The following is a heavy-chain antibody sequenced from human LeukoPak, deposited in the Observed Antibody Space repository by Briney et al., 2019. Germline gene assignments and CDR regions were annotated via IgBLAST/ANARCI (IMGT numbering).Heavy chain of an antibody. CDR1: GFTVSSNY. J-gene: IGHJ4*02. CDR2: IYSGGST. D-gene: IGHD1-26*01. Sequence: GGSLRLSCAASGFTVSSNYMSWVRQAPGKGLELVSVIYSGGSTYYADSVKGRFTISRDNSKNTLYLQMNSLRAEDTAVYYCARALVGGGTYFDYWGQGTLVTVSS. V-gene: IGHV3-66*01. CDR3: ARALVGGGTYFDY.